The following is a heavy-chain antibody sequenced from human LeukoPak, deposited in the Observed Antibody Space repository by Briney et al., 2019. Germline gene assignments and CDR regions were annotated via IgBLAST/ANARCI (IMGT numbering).Heavy chain of an antibody. V-gene: IGHV4-39*07. D-gene: IGHD3-10*01. J-gene: IGHJ1*01. Sequence: SETLSLTCTVSGGSISSSSYYWGWIRQPPGKGLEWIGSIYYSGSTYYNPSLKSRVTISVDTSKNQFSLKLSSVTAADTAVYYCARETITMVRGGKAEYFQHWGQGTLVTVSS. CDR3: ARETITMVRGGKAEYFQH. CDR2: IYYSGST. CDR1: GGSISSSSYY.